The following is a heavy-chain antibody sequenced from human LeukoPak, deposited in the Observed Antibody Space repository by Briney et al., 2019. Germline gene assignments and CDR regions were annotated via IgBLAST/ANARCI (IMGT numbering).Heavy chain of an antibody. CDR1: GFTFSSYA. D-gene: IGHD4-23*01. Sequence: GRSLTLSCAASGFTFSSYAMSWVRQAPGKGLEWVSAVSGSGGSTYYADSVKGRFTISRDNSKNTLYLQMNSLRAEDTGVYYCAKDGRYGGVHWFDPWGQGTLDTVSS. CDR3: AKDGRYGGVHWFDP. V-gene: IGHV3-23*01. J-gene: IGHJ5*02. CDR2: VSGSGGST.